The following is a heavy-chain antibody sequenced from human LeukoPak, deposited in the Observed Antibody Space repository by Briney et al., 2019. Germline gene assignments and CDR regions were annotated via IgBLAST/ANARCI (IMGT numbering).Heavy chain of an antibody. D-gene: IGHD3-10*01. Sequence: GGSLRLSCAASGFTFRDYWMSWVRQAPGKGLEWVANIKHDGSDKYYVDSVKGRFTISRDNARSSLYLQMNSLRDEDTAVYYCARDSIPSASGSYYFDNWGQGTLVTVSS. V-gene: IGHV3-7*03. CDR1: GFTFRDYW. J-gene: IGHJ4*02. CDR2: IKHDGSDK. CDR3: ARDSIPSASGSYYFDN.